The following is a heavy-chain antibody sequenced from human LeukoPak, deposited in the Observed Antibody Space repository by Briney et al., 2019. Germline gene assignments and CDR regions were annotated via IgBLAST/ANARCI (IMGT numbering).Heavy chain of an antibody. CDR2: INHSGST. CDR1: GGSFSGYY. V-gene: IGHV4-34*01. J-gene: IGHJ4*02. CDR3: ARVSRGSGTYYFDY. Sequence: SETLSLTCAVYGGSFSGYYWSWIRQPPGKGLEWIGEINHSGSTNYNPSLKSRVTISVDTSKSQFSLKLSSVTAADTAVYYCARVSRGSGTYYFDYWGQGTLVTVSS. D-gene: IGHD1-26*01.